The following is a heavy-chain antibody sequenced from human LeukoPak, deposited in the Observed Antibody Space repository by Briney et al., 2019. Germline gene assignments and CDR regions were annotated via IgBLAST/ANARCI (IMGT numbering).Heavy chain of an antibody. D-gene: IGHD3-3*01. V-gene: IGHV1-18*01. CDR2: ISAYNGNT. CDR3: ARDIVEWLLLDAFDI. J-gene: IGHJ3*02. CDR1: RYTFTSYG. Sequence: ASVKVSCKASRYTFTSYGISWVRQAPGQGLEWMGWISAYNGNTNYAQKLQGRVTMTTDTSTSTAYMELRSLRSDDTAVYYCARDIVEWLLLDAFDIWGQGTMVTVSS.